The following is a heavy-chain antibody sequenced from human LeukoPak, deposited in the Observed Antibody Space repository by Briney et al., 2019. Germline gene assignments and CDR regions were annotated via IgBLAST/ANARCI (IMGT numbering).Heavy chain of an antibody. CDR3: AKSSGRSSSSYSDY. D-gene: IGHD3-10*01. CDR2: ISGSGGST. V-gene: IGHV3-23*01. J-gene: IGHJ4*02. Sequence: GGSLSLSCAASGFTFGSYAMSWVRQAPGKGVEWVSAISGSGGSTYYADSVKGRFTISRDNSKNTLYLQMNSLRAEDTAVYYCAKSSGRSSSSYSDYWGQGTLVTVSS. CDR1: GFTFGSYA.